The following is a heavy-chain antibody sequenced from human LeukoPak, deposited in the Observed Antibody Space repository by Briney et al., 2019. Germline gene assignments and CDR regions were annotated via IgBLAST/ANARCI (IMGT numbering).Heavy chain of an antibody. V-gene: IGHV4-59*01. CDR2: IYYSGST. Sequence: KPSETLSLTCAVYGGSFSGYYWSWIRQPPGEGLEWIGYIYYSGSTNYNPSLKSRVTISVDTSKNQFSLKLSSVTAADTAVYYCARAGSIGGPPIDYWGQGTLVTVSS. J-gene: IGHJ4*02. CDR1: GGSFSGYY. CDR3: ARAGSIGGPPIDY.